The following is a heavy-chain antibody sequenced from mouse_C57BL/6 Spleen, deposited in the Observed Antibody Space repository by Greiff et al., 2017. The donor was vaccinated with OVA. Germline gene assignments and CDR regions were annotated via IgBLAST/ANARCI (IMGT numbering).Heavy chain of an antibody. CDR1: GYTFTSYG. J-gene: IGHJ2*01. Sequence: VNLVESGAELARPGASVKLSCKASGYTFTSYGISWVKQRTGQGLEWIGEIYPRSGNTYYNEKFKGKATLTADKSSSTAYMELRSLTSEDSAVYFCAREGTGTFDYWGQGTTLTVSS. CDR3: AREGTGTFDY. D-gene: IGHD4-1*01. V-gene: IGHV1-81*01. CDR2: IYPRSGNT.